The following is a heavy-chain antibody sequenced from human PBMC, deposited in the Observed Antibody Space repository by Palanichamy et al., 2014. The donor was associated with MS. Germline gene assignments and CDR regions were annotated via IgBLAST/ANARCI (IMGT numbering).Heavy chain of an antibody. J-gene: IGHJ4*02. D-gene: IGHD3-22*01. Sequence: QVQLQESGPGLVKPSETLSLTCTVSGYSISSGYYWGWIRQPPGKGLEWIGSIYHSGSTYYNPSLKSRVTISVDTSKNQFSLKLSSATAADTAVYYCARGEGHYYDSSGYYPRNFDYWGQGTLVTVSS. CDR3: ARGEGHYYDSSGYYPRNFDY. V-gene: IGHV4-38-2*02. CDR1: GYSISSGYY. CDR2: IYHSGST.